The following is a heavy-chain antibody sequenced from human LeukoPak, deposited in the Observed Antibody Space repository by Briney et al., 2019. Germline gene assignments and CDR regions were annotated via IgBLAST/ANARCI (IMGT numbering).Heavy chain of an antibody. CDR2: IYYSGST. D-gene: IGHD1-26*01. Sequence: SETLSLTCTVSGGSISSYYWSWIRQPPGKGLEWIGYIYYSGSTNYNPSLKSRVAISVDTSKNQFSLKLSSVTAADTAVYYCARLYKGSYPRLYYFDYWGQGTLVTVSS. V-gene: IGHV4-59*08. CDR3: ARLYKGSYPRLYYFDY. CDR1: GGSISSYY. J-gene: IGHJ4*02.